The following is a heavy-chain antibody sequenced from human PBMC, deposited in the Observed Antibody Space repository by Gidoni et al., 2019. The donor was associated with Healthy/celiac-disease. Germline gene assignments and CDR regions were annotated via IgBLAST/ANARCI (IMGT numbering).Heavy chain of an antibody. CDR3: ARVTLGYCSSTSCYSSGWFDP. J-gene: IGHJ5*02. D-gene: IGHD2-2*01. CDR2: IYHSGST. CDR1: GGPISSSNW. V-gene: IGHV4-4*02. Sequence: QVQLQESGPGRVKPSGTRPLTCPVSGGPISSSNWWGWVRQPPGKGLEWIGEIYHSGSTNYNPSLKSRVTISVDKSKNQFSLKLSSVTAADTAVYYCARVTLGYCSSTSCYSSGWFDPWGQGTLVTVSS.